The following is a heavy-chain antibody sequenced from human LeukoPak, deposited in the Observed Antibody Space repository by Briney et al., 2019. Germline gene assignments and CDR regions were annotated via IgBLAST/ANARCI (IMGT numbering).Heavy chain of an antibody. Sequence: PSETLSLTCTVSGGSISSGGYYWSWIRQHPGKGLEWIGYIYYSGSTYYNPSLKSRVTISVDTSKNQFSLKLSSVTAADTAVYYCAKCTIFGANWFDPWGQGTLVTVSS. CDR2: IYYSGST. J-gene: IGHJ5*02. D-gene: IGHD3-3*01. V-gene: IGHV4-31*03. CDR1: GGSISSGGYY. CDR3: AKCTIFGANWFDP.